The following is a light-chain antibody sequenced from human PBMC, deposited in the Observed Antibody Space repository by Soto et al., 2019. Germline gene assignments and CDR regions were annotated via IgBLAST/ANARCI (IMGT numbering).Light chain of an antibody. CDR3: QQYNSWT. Sequence: EIVMTQSPATLSLYPGERATLSCRASQSVSSNLAWHQQYPGQAPMLLIYGASTRATGIPARFSGSGSGTEFTLTISSLQPDDFATYYCQQYNSWTFGQRTKV. V-gene: IGKV3-15*01. CDR2: GAS. J-gene: IGKJ1*01. CDR1: QSVSSN.